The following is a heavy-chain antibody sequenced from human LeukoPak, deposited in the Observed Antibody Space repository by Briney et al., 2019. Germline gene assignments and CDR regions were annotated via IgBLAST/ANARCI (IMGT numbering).Heavy chain of an antibody. V-gene: IGHV3-23*01. CDR3: AKDAAGPEY. J-gene: IGHJ4*02. CDR1: GLTFSSYS. D-gene: IGHD6-13*01. Sequence: PGRSLRLACVVDGLTFSSYSMGWVRQAPGKGRDWGSGISASGGDTLYPDSVKGRFPISRDNSQNTLFLQMSRLSVEDTAMYYCAKDAAGPEYWGQGTLVTVSS. CDR2: ISASGGDT.